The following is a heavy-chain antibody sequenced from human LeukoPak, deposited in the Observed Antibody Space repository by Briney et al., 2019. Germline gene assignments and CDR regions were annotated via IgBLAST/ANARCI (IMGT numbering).Heavy chain of an antibody. CDR1: GFTFSSYA. V-gene: IGHV3-23*01. CDR3: AKDPRVGSRVATPCH. D-gene: IGHD5-24*01. CDR2: ISGSGGST. J-gene: IGHJ4*02. Sequence: GGSLRLSRAASGFTFSSYAMSWVRQAPGKGLEWVSAISGSGGSTYYADSVKGRFTISRDNSKSTLFLQMNSLRAEDTAVYYCAKDPRVGSRVATPCHWGQGTLVTVSS.